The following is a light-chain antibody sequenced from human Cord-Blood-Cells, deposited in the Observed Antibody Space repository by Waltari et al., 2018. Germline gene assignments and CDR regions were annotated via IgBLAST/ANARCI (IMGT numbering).Light chain of an antibody. CDR2: AAS. Sequence: DIQMTQSPSSLSASVGDRVTITCRASQSISSYLNWYQQKPGKAPTLLIYAASRLQSGVPSRFSGSGSGTDSTLTISRLQPEDFATYYCQQSYSTPFTFGPGTKVDSK. V-gene: IGKV1-39*01. J-gene: IGKJ3*01. CDR1: QSISSY. CDR3: QQSYSTPFT.